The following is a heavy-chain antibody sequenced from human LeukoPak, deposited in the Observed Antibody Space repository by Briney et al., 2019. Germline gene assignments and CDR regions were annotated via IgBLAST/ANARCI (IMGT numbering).Heavy chain of an antibody. Sequence: SETLSLTCAVNGGSFSGYYWSWIRQPPGKGLEWVGDVNHSGTTNYNPALTSRVAISIDTAEKQFYLKLNSVTAADTAVYYCARTAVAGTFNWFDPWGQGTLVTVSS. J-gene: IGHJ5*02. CDR2: VNHSGTT. V-gene: IGHV4-34*01. CDR1: GGSFSGYY. D-gene: IGHD6-19*01. CDR3: ARTAVAGTFNWFDP.